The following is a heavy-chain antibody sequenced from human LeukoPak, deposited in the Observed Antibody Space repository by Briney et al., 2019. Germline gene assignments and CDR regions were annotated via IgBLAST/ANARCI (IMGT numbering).Heavy chain of an antibody. CDR2: ISGSGGST. J-gene: IGHJ4*02. Sequence: GGSLRLSCAASGFTFSSCAMSWVRQAPGKGLEWVSAISGSGGSTYYADSVKGRFTISRDNSKNTLYLQMNSLRAEDTAVYYCAKDTGYSSSYLPDYWGQGTLVTVSS. CDR3: AKDTGYSSSYLPDY. V-gene: IGHV3-23*01. CDR1: GFTFSSCA. D-gene: IGHD6-13*01.